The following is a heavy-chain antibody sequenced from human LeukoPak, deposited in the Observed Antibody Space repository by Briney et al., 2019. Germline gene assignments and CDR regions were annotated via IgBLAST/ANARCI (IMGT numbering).Heavy chain of an antibody. D-gene: IGHD3-22*01. Sequence: QAGGSLRLSCAASGFTFSGYAMSWVRQAPGKGLEWVSAISGSGGSTYYADSVKGRFTISRDNSKNTLYLQMNSLRAEDTAVYYCAKDPQRSYDSSGYYTLIDYWGQGTLVTVSS. V-gene: IGHV3-23*01. CDR1: GFTFSGYA. CDR2: ISGSGGST. J-gene: IGHJ4*02. CDR3: AKDPQRSYDSSGYYTLIDY.